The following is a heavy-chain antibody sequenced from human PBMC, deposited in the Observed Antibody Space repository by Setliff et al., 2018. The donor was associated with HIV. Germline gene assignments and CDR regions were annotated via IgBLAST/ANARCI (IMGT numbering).Heavy chain of an antibody. CDR1: GGSVTSGGGYY. Sequence: SETLSLTCSVSGGSVTSGGGYYWSWIRQLPGKGLEWIGNIYYSGGTSYNPSLQSRVSISRDNARNSLYLQIISLRAEDTAVYYCAENDGDSNPYFYYFYMDVWGKGTTVTVSS. CDR3: AENDGDSNPYFYYFYMDV. CDR2: IYYSGGT. J-gene: IGHJ6*03. D-gene: IGHD4-17*01. V-gene: IGHV4-31*03.